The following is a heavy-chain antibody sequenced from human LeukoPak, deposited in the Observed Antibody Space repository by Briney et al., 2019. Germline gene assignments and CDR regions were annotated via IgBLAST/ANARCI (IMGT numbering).Heavy chain of an antibody. V-gene: IGHV3-30*18. J-gene: IGHJ4*02. CDR3: AKSHSSSPGGFDY. CDR2: ISYDGSNK. Sequence: PGGSLRLSCAASGFTFSSYGMHWVRQAPGKGLEWVAVISYDGSNKYYADSVKGRFTISRGNSKNTLYLQMNSLRAEDTAVYYCAKSHSSSPGGFDYWGQGTLVTVSS. D-gene: IGHD6-6*01. CDR1: GFTFSSYG.